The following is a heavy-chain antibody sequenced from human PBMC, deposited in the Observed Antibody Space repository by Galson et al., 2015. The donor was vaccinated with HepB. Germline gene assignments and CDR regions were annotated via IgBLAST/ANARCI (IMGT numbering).Heavy chain of an antibody. CDR2: IYYSGST. V-gene: IGHV4-39*01. Sequence: TLSLTCTVSGGSISSSSYYWGWIRQPPGKGLEWIGSIYYSGSTYYNPSLKSRVTISVDTSKNQFSLKLSSVTAADTAVYYCARRCHYYDSSGYYSGFDYWGQGTLVTVSS. CDR3: ARRCHYYDSSGYYSGFDY. CDR1: GGSISSSSYY. D-gene: IGHD3-22*01. J-gene: IGHJ4*02.